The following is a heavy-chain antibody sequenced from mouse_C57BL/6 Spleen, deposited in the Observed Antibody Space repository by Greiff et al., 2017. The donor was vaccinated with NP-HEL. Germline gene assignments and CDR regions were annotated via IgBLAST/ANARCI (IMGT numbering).Heavy chain of an antibody. V-gene: IGHV1-82*01. CDR2: IYPGDGDT. Sequence: VQLQESGPELVKPGASVKISCKASGYAFSSSWMNWVKQRPGKGLEWIGRIYPGDGDTNYNGKFQGKATLTADKSSSTAYMQLSSLTSEDSAVYFCASWTGGGNAMDYWGQGTSVTVSS. D-gene: IGHD4-1*01. CDR3: ASWTGGGNAMDY. CDR1: GYAFSSSW. J-gene: IGHJ4*01.